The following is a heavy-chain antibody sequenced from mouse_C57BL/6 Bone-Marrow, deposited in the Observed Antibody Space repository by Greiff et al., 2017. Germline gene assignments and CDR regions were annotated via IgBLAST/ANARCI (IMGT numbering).Heavy chain of an antibody. CDR1: GYTFTSYD. CDR2: IYPRDGST. Sequence: QVQLQQSGPELVKPGASVKLSCKASGYTFTSYDIHWVKQRPGQGLEWIGWIYPRDGSTKYNEKFKGKATLTVDTSSSTAYMELHSLTSEGSAVYCCARLEFDGSSGDWYFDVWGTGTTVTVSS. D-gene: IGHD1-1*01. V-gene: IGHV1-85*01. J-gene: IGHJ1*03. CDR3: ARLEFDGSSGDWYFDV.